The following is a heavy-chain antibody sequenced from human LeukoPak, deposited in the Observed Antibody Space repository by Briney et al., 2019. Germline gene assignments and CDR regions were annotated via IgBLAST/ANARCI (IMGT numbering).Heavy chain of an antibody. CDR3: ARDQVVAATTSFDY. Sequence: PGGSLRLSCAASGFTFSSYSMNWVRQAPGKGLEWVSSISSSSSYIYYADSVKGRFTISRDNAKNSLYLQMNSLRAEDTAVYYCARDQVVAATTSFDYWGQGTLVTVSS. CDR2: ISSSSSYI. D-gene: IGHD2-15*01. CDR1: GFTFSSYS. J-gene: IGHJ4*02. V-gene: IGHV3-21*01.